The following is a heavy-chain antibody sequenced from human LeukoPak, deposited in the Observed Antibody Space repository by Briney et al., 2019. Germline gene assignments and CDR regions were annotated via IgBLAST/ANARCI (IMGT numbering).Heavy chain of an antibody. CDR1: GFTFSSYA. V-gene: IGHV3-23*01. CDR3: AKVPYGSGSSKRYFDY. CDR2: ISGGGGST. J-gene: IGHJ4*02. D-gene: IGHD3-10*01. Sequence: GASLRLSCAASGFTFSSYAMSWVRQAPGKGLEWVSAISGGGGSTYYADSVKGRFTISRDNSKNTLYLQMNSLRAEDTAVYYCAKVPYGSGSSKRYFDYWGQGTLVTVSS.